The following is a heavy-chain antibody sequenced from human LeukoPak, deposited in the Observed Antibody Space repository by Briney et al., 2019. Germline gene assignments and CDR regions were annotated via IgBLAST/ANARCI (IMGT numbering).Heavy chain of an antibody. J-gene: IGHJ3*02. CDR3: ARGSSEAGAFDI. Sequence: SETLSLTCTVSGGSISSYYWSWIRQPPGKGLERIGYIYYSGSTNYNPSLKSRVTISVDTSKNQFSLKLSSVTAADTAVYYCARGSSEAGAFDIWGQGTMVTVSS. CDR1: GGSISSYY. V-gene: IGHV4-59*01. CDR2: IYYSGST. D-gene: IGHD3-22*01.